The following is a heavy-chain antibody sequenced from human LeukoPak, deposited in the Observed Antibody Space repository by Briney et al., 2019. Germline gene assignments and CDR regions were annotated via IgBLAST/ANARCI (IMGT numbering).Heavy chain of an antibody. CDR1: GGSISTTGYY. Sequence: PSETLSLTCTVSGGSISTTGYYWAWIRQPPGKGLEWIASIYYSGSTYYNSSLKSRVTISVDTSRNQFSLKLSSVTAADTALYYCASDKGYSNNYFDYWGKEPWSPSPQ. CDR2: IYYSGST. D-gene: IGHD6-13*01. CDR3: ASDKGYSNNYFDY. V-gene: IGHV4-39*01. J-gene: IGHJ4*01.